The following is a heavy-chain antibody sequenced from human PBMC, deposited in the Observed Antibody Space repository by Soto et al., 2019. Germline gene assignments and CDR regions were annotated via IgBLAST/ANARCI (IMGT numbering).Heavy chain of an antibody. CDR1: GFTFSSYG. Sequence: PGGSRRLSCAASGFTFSSYGMHWVRQAPGKGLEWVAVISYDGSNKYYADSVKGRFTISRDNSKNTLYLQMNSLRAEDTAVYYCAKDRAAAGTRIGWGRAAAYYYYGMDVWGQGTTVTVSS. CDR2: ISYDGSNK. V-gene: IGHV3-30*18. J-gene: IGHJ6*02. D-gene: IGHD6-13*01. CDR3: AKDRAAAGTRIGWGRAAAYYYYGMDV.